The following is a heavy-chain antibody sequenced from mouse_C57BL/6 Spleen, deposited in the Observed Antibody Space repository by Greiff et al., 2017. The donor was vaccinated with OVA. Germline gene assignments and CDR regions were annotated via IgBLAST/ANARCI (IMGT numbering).Heavy chain of an antibody. CDR1: GFSFNTYA. CDR2: IRSKSNNYAT. Sequence: EVKVVDSGGGLVQPKGSLKLSCAASGFSFNTYAMNWVRQAPGKGLEWVARIRSKSNNYATYYADSVKDRFTISRDDSESMLYLQMNNLKTEDTAMYYCVRQGGLGAMDYWGQGTSVTVSS. V-gene: IGHV10-1*01. J-gene: IGHJ4*01. CDR3: VRQGGLGAMDY. D-gene: IGHD2-2*01.